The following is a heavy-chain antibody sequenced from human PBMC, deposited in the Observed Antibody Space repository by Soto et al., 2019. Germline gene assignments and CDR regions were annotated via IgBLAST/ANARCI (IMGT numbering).Heavy chain of an antibody. D-gene: IGHD2-15*01. J-gene: IGHJ3*02. CDR3: AYTWVVTCSGISCQDLDAFDI. CDR1: GFSLSTSGVG. Sequence: QITLKESGPTLVKPTQTLTLTCTFSGFSLSTSGVGVGWIRQPPGKALEWLALIYWDDDKHYSPSLKTRLTITKDTSKNQVVLTMTNMDPVDPATYYCAYTWVVTCSGISCQDLDAFDIWGQGTLVTVSS. V-gene: IGHV2-5*02. CDR2: IYWDDDK.